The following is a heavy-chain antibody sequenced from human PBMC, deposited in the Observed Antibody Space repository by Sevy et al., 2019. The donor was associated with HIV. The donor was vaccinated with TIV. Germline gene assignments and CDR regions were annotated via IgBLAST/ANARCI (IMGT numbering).Heavy chain of an antibody. CDR1: GFTFTSYS. V-gene: IGHV3-21*01. CDR3: ARAGYSSGWDAGY. D-gene: IGHD6-19*01. Sequence: GGSLRLSCAASGFTFTSYSMNWVRQAPGKGLEWVSSISSSSSYIYYADSVKGRFTISRDNAKNSLYLQMNSLRAEDTAVYYCARAGYSSGWDAGYWGQGTLVTVSS. CDR2: ISSSSSYI. J-gene: IGHJ4*02.